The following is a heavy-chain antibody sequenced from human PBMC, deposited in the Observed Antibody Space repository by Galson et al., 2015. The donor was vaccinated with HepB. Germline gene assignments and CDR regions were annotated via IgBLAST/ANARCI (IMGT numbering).Heavy chain of an antibody. CDR2: IYYSANT. V-gene: IGHV4-39*01. Sequence: ETLSLTCTVSGDSISTRRYYWGWIRQPPGKGLEWIGSIYYSANTYYNPSLKSRVTIFVDTSKSHFSLKLNSVTAADTAVYYCARHAVPVAGTSYYFDSWGQGTLVTVAS. CDR3: ARHAVPVAGTSYYFDS. CDR1: GDSISTRRYY. D-gene: IGHD6-19*01. J-gene: IGHJ4*02.